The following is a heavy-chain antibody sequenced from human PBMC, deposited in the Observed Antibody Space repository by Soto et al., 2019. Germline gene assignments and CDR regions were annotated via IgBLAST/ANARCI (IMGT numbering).Heavy chain of an antibody. V-gene: IGHV1-46*01. D-gene: IGHD6-13*01. CDR3: AREWYSSSWTYYYYYGMDV. Sequence: ASVKVSCKASGYTFTSYYMHWVRQAPGQGLEWMGIINPSGGSTSYAQKFQGRVTMTRDTSTSTVYMELSSLRSEDTAVYYCAREWYSSSWTYYYYYGMDVWGQGTTVTVSS. J-gene: IGHJ6*02. CDR2: INPSGGST. CDR1: GYTFTSYY.